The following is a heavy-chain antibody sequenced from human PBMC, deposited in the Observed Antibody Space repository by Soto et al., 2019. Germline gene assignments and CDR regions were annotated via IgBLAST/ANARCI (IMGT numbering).Heavy chain of an antibody. CDR1: GGSSSSRSYF. J-gene: IGHJ5*02. V-gene: IGHV4-39*01. CDR2: IYYSGST. CDR3: ARHPSDFWFDP. Sequence: PSETLSRTGSVSGGSSSSRSYFWGWIRQPPGKGLEWIGSIYYSGSTYYNPSLKSRVTVSVDTSKNQFSLKLSSVTAADTAVYYCARHPSDFWFDPWGQG. D-gene: IGHD2-21*02.